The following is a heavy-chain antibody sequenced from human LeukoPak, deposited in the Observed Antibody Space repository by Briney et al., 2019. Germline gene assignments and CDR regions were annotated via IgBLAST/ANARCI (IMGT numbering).Heavy chain of an antibody. V-gene: IGHV4-31*03. J-gene: IGHJ4*02. Sequence: SQTLSLTCTVSVGSISRGGYYCSWIRQHPGKGLEWIGYIYYSGSTYYNPSLKSRVTISVDTSKNQFSLKLSSVTAADTAVYYCASYGDYRGAFDYWGQGTLVTVSS. CDR3: ASYGDYRGAFDY. D-gene: IGHD4-17*01. CDR2: IYYSGST. CDR1: VGSISRGGYY.